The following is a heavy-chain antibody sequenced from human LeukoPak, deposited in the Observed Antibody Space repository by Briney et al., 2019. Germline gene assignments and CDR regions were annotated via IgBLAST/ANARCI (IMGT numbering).Heavy chain of an antibody. J-gene: IGHJ4*02. CDR2: IYPGHSES. CDR3: ARHSDCGGDCPFDY. CDR1: GYNLVSYW. Sequence: GESLKISCKASGYNLVSYWIAWVRQMPGKGLEWMGVIYPGHSESRYSSSFQGQVTISVDKSINSAYLQWSSLKASDTAMYYCARHSDCGGDCPFDYWGQGTLVTVSS. D-gene: IGHD2-21*02. V-gene: IGHV5-51*01.